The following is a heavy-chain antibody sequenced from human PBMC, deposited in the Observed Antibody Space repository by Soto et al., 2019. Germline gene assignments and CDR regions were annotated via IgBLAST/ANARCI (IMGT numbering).Heavy chain of an antibody. CDR2: IYPDDSDT. Sequence: ESLKISCKGSGYSFTTYWIGWVRQMPGKGLEWMGIIYPDDSDTRYSPSFQGQVTISVDKPISTAYLQWSSLKASDTAIYYCARAMVVAATSNAFDIWGPGTMVTVSS. D-gene: IGHD2-15*01. J-gene: IGHJ3*02. CDR3: ARAMVVAATSNAFDI. CDR1: GYSFTTYW. V-gene: IGHV5-51*04.